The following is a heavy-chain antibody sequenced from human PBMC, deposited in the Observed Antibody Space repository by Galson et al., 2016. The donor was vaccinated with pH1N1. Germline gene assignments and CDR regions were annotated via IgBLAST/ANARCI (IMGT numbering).Heavy chain of an antibody. CDR3: ARRGFTYGEDAFDL. J-gene: IGHJ3*01. CDR2: IYYTGNA. Sequence: ETLSLTCAVSGDSIKIGHYWAWIRQSPGKGLEWIGSIYYTGNAYYNPSLKSRVTMSVDTSKHNLSLKVASVTAADTAVYYCARRGFTYGEDAFDLWGQGTMVTVS. D-gene: IGHD5-18*01. CDR1: GDSIKIGHY. V-gene: IGHV4-38-2*01.